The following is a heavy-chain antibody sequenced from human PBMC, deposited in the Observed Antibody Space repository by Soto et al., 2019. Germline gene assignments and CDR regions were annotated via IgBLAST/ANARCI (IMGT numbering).Heavy chain of an antibody. J-gene: IGHJ3*02. D-gene: IGHD2-21*02. V-gene: IGHV5-51*01. CDR1: GYSFTSYW. CDR3: TRPGAYCGGDCYAFDI. Sequence: LGESLKISCKGSGYSFTSYWIGWVRQMPGKGLEWMGIIYPGDSDTRYSPSFQGQVTISADKSISTAYLQWSSLKASDTAMYYCTRPGAYCGGDCYAFDIWGQGTMVTVSS. CDR2: IYPGDSDT.